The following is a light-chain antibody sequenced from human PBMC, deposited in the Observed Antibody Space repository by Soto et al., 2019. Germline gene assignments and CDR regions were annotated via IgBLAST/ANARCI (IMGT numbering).Light chain of an antibody. CDR2: AAS. V-gene: IGKV1-39*01. CDR1: QNIRSR. J-gene: IGKJ5*01. Sequence: DFQMTQSPSTLSASVGDRFNMTCRASQNIRSRLAWYQQKPGKAPTLLIYAASNLQSGVPSRFSGSGSGTDFTLTISSLQPEDFATYYCQQSYSTPPAFGQGTRLEIK. CDR3: QQSYSTPPA.